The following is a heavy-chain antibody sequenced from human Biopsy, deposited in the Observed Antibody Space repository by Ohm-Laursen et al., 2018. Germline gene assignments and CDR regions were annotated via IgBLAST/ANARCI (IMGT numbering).Heavy chain of an antibody. CDR1: GDSINNYY. CDR3: ASMPAAIHEPNYSYYGMHV. D-gene: IGHD2-2*02. J-gene: IGHJ6*02. Sequence: SQTLSLTCAVSGDSINNYYWSWIRQPAGKGLEWIGRIYTSGSPNYNLSLESRVTMSVDTSKNQFPLNLRSVTAADTAVYYCASMPAAIHEPNYSYYGMHVWGQGTTVTVSS. V-gene: IGHV4-4*07. CDR2: IYTSGSP.